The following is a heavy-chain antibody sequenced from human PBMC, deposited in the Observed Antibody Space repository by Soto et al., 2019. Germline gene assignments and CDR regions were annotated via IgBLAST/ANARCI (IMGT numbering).Heavy chain of an antibody. V-gene: IGHV1-18*01. CDR3: AREGPRAVATSKDY. Sequence: ASVKGSCKAAGYTFTSYGVSWVRQAPGQGLEWMGWISAYNGNTNYAQKLQGRVTMTTDTSTSTAYMELRSLRSDDTAVYYCAREGPRAVATSKDYWGQGTLVTVSS. CDR2: ISAYNGNT. D-gene: IGHD6-19*01. CDR1: GYTFTSYG. J-gene: IGHJ4*02.